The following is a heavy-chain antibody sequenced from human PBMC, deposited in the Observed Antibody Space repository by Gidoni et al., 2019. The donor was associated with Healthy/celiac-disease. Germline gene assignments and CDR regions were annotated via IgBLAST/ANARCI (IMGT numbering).Heavy chain of an antibody. V-gene: IGHV1-2*04. CDR1: GYTFTGYY. Sequence: QVQLVQSGAEVKKPGASVKVSCKASGYTFTGYYMHWVRQAPGQGLEWMGWINPNSGGTNYAQKFQGWVTMTRDTSISTAYMELSRLRSDDTAVYYCARERYGSGVFDYYYGMDVWGQGTTVTVSS. CDR3: ARERYGSGVFDYYYGMDV. CDR2: INPNSGGT. D-gene: IGHD3-10*01. J-gene: IGHJ6*02.